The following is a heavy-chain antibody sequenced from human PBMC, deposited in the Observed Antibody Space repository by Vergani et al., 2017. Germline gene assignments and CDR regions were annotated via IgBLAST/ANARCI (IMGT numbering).Heavy chain of an antibody. CDR2: ISYDGSNK. J-gene: IGHJ4*02. V-gene: IGHV3-30*04. CDR3: ARWADDYANDY. CDR1: GFTFSSYA. D-gene: IGHD4-17*01. Sequence: VQVVESGGGLVKPGGSLRLSCAASGFTFSSYAMHWVRQAPGKGLEWVAVISYDGSNKYYADSVKGRFTISRDNSKNTLYLQMNSLRAEDTAVYYCARWADDYANDYWGQGTLVTVSS.